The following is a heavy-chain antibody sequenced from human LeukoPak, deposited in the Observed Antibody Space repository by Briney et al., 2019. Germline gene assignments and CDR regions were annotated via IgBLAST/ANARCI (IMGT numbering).Heavy chain of an antibody. Sequence: GGSLRLSCAASGFTFSSYSMNWVRQAPGKGLEWVSGITGNGDDAFYADSVKGRFTTSRDNSKNTLFLQMNSLRAEDTAVYYCAKGGAAYSYDYWGQGTLVIVSS. D-gene: IGHD2-21*01. J-gene: IGHJ4*02. CDR2: ITGNGDDA. CDR1: GFTFSSYS. CDR3: AKGGAAYSYDY. V-gene: IGHV3-23*01.